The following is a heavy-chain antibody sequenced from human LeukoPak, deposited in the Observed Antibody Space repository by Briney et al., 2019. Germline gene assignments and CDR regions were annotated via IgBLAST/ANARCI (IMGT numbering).Heavy chain of an antibody. Sequence: GGSLRLSCAASGFTFSSYAMSWVRQAPGKGLEWVSTISGSGGSTYYADSVKGRLTVSRDSSKNTVCLQMNSLRAEDTAVYYCAKDIRGSSITYYFDYWGQGTLVTVSS. J-gene: IGHJ4*02. CDR2: ISGSGGST. CDR3: AKDIRGSSITYYFDY. D-gene: IGHD2-2*01. V-gene: IGHV3-23*01. CDR1: GFTFSSYA.